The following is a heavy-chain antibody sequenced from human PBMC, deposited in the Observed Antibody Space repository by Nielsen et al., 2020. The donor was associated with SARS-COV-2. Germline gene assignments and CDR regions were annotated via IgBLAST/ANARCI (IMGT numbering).Heavy chain of an antibody. Sequence: SETLSLTCTVSGGSISSSSYYWGWIRQPPGKALEWIGYVYYSGSTNYSPSLKSRVTISVDTSKNQFSLKLRSVTAADTAVYYCARHHPVHGEYYYYGMDVWGQGTTVTVSS. CDR2: VYYSGST. D-gene: IGHD1-1*01. J-gene: IGHJ6*02. V-gene: IGHV4-61*05. CDR1: GGSISSSSYY. CDR3: ARHHPVHGEYYYYGMDV.